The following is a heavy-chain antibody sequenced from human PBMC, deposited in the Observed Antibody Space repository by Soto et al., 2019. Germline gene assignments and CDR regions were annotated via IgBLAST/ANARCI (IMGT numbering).Heavy chain of an antibody. J-gene: IGHJ5*01. V-gene: IGHV5-51*01. D-gene: IGHD2-2*01. Sequence: PGESLKISCKASGYSFTTNWIAWVRQKPGKGLEWMGSIFPGDSDTRCSPSFHGQVTISADESISTAYLQWSSLKASDSAMYYCARLIGSSSWFDSWGQGALVTVSS. CDR2: IFPGDSDT. CDR1: GYSFTTNW. CDR3: ARLIGSSSWFDS.